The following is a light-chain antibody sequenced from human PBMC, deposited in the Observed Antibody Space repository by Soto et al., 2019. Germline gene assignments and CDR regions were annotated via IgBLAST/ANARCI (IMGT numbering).Light chain of an antibody. CDR2: GAS. CDR3: QHYNNWPLT. Sequence: IVMTQSPSTLSVSPGDRATLSCRASQSIGNNLGWYQQKPGQAPRLLIYGASTRATGIPGRFSGSGSGTEFTLTISTVQSEDLAVYYCQHYNNWPLTFGRGTKVDIK. V-gene: IGKV3-15*01. CDR1: QSIGNN. J-gene: IGKJ4*01.